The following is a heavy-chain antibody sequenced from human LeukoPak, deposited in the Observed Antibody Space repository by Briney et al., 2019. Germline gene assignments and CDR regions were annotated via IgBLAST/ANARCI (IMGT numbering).Heavy chain of an antibody. Sequence: GGSLRLSCAASGFTVSNNYMSWVRQAPGKGLEWVSAIFVAGNTYYADSVKGRFTISRDNAKNSLYLQMNSLRAEDTAVYYCAKTFYYGSGSFYYFDYWGQGTLVTVSS. V-gene: IGHV3-53*01. D-gene: IGHD3-10*01. CDR2: IFVAGNT. CDR1: GFTVSNNY. CDR3: AKTFYYGSGSFYYFDY. J-gene: IGHJ4*02.